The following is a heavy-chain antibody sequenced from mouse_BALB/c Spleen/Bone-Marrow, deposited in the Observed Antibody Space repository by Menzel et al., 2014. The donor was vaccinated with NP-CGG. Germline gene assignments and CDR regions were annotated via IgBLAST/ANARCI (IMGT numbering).Heavy chain of an antibody. J-gene: IGHJ3*01. CDR3: AREFYYCGSSPAWFAY. D-gene: IGHD1-1*01. CDR2: INPNNGGT. V-gene: IGHV1-18*01. Sequence: VQLQQPGPELVKPGASVKISCKPSGYTFTGYTMHWVKQSHGKSLEWIGGINPNNGGTSYNQKFKGKATLTVDKSSSTAYMELRSLTSEDSAVYYCAREFYYCGSSPAWFAYWGQGTLVTVSA. CDR1: GYTFTGYT.